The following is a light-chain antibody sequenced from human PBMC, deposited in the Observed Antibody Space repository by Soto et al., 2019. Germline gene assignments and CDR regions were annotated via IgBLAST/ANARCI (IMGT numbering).Light chain of an antibody. Sequence: QSALTQPASVSASPGQSITISCAGTSNDIGAYQYVSWYQHRPGKAPRLIIYDVTDRPSGVSSRFSGSKSDNSASLTISGLQTDDAADYYCSSFTTSLTVIFGGGTKVTVL. CDR2: DVT. CDR1: SNDIGAYQY. CDR3: SSFTTSLTVI. J-gene: IGLJ2*01. V-gene: IGLV2-14*01.